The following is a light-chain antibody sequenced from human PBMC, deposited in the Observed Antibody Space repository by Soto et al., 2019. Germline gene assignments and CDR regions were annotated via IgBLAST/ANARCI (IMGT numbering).Light chain of an antibody. CDR2: EVR. J-gene: IGLJ1*01. CDR3: SSYVGSNNYV. CDR1: SSDVGDYNY. Sequence: QSALTQPPSASGSPGQSVTISCTGTSSDVGDYNYVSWYQQHPGKAPKLMIYEVRKQPSGVPDRFSGSKSGNTASLTVSGLQTEDEADYYCSSYVGSNNYVFGTGTKLTVL. V-gene: IGLV2-8*01.